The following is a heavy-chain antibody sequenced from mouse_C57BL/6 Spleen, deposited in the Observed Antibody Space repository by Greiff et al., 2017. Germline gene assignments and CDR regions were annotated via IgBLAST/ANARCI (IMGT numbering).Heavy chain of an antibody. J-gene: IGHJ4*01. V-gene: IGHV1-82*01. CDR1: GYAFSSSW. Sequence: VQLQQSGPELVKPGASVKISCKASGYAFSSSWMNWVKQRPGKGLEWIGRIYPGDGDTNYNGKFKGKATLTADKSSSTAYMQLSSLTSEDSAVYFCARNSNYVEAMDYWGQGTSVTVSS. D-gene: IGHD2-5*01. CDR2: IYPGDGDT. CDR3: ARNSNYVEAMDY.